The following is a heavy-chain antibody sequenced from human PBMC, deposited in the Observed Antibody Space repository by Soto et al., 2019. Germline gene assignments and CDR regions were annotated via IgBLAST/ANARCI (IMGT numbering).Heavy chain of an antibody. J-gene: IGHJ4*02. CDR1: GYTFTSYD. D-gene: IGHD4-17*01. Sequence: ASVKVSCKGSGYTFTSYDINWVRQATGQGLEWMGWMNPNSGNTGYAQKFQGRVTMARNTSISTAYMELSSLRSEDTAVYYCARSTTRHDYGDYTYWGQGTLVTVSS. CDR2: MNPNSGNT. CDR3: ARSTTRHDYGDYTY. V-gene: IGHV1-8*01.